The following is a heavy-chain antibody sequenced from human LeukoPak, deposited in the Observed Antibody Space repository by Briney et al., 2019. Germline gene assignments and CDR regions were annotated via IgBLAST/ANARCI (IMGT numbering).Heavy chain of an antibody. V-gene: IGHV4-4*07. J-gene: IGHJ4*02. Sequence: SVTLSLTCTVPGGSISSYYWSWLRQPAGKGLEWLGRIYTSGSTNYNPSLKSRVTMSVDTSKNQFSLKLSSVTAADTAVYYCARGLCITGEGADYWGEGTLVTVSS. CDR1: GGSISSYY. D-gene: IGHD1-20*01. CDR3: ARGLCITGEGADY. CDR2: IYTSGST.